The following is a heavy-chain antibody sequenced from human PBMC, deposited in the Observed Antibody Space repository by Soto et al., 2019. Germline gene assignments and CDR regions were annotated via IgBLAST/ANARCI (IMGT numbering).Heavy chain of an antibody. V-gene: IGHV1-8*01. D-gene: IGHD3-16*02. CDR3: ASSDMITFGGVIVSGQFDY. J-gene: IGHJ4*02. Sequence: GASVKVSCKASGYTFTSDDINWVRQATGQGLEWMGWMNPNSGNTGYAQKFLGRVTMTRNTSISTAYMELSSLRSEDTAVYYCASSDMITFGGVIVSGQFDYWGQGTLVTVSS. CDR1: GYTFTSDD. CDR2: MNPNSGNT.